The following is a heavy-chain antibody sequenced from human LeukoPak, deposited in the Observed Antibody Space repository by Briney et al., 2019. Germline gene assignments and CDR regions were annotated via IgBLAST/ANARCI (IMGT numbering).Heavy chain of an antibody. CDR3: AKDHDEDTAMVTASWYFDL. CDR1: GFTFDDYA. CDR2: ISWNSGSI. Sequence: GGSLRLSCAASGFTFDDYAMHWVRQAPGKGLEWVSGISWNSGSIGYADSVKGRFTISRDNAKNSLYLQMNSLRAEDTALYYCAKDHDEDTAMVTASWYFDLWGRGTLVTVSS. D-gene: IGHD5-18*01. V-gene: IGHV3-9*01. J-gene: IGHJ2*01.